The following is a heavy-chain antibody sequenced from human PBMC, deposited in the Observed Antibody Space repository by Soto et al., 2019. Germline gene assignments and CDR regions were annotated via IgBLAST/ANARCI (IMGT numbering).Heavy chain of an antibody. V-gene: IGHV6-1*01. Sequence: SETLSLTCAISGDSVSSNSAAWNWIRQYPSRGLEWLGRTYYRSKWYNDYAVSVKSRITINPDTSKNQFSLQLNSVTPEDTAVYYCARWIAVAGFDAFDIWGQGTMVTVSS. D-gene: IGHD6-19*01. CDR3: ARWIAVAGFDAFDI. J-gene: IGHJ3*02. CDR2: TYYRSKWYN. CDR1: GDSVSSNSAA.